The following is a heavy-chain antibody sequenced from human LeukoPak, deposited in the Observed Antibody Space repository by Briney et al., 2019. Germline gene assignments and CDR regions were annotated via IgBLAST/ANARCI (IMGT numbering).Heavy chain of an antibody. Sequence: GGSLRLSCAASGFTFSDYWMTWVRQAQGKGLEWVAHIKRDGTEKYYVDSVKGRFAISRVNAKNSLYLQMNSLRAEDTAVYYCARWNSGWEFDYWGQGTLVSVSS. V-gene: IGHV3-7*05. CDR2: IKRDGTEK. CDR3: ARWNSGWEFDY. D-gene: IGHD6-19*01. CDR1: GFTFSDYW. J-gene: IGHJ4*02.